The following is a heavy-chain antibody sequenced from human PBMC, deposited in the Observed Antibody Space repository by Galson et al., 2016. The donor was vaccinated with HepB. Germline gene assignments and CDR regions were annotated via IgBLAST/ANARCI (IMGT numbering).Heavy chain of an antibody. Sequence: SETLSLTCSLSGASVRTSNYYWDWIRQSPGKGLEWIGGVFYSGTTHYNPSLRSRVSISVDMSKNHFSLNLTSVTAADTADCARHPTRAVRREGFYGLDVWGQGTTVTITS. D-gene: IGHD1-1*01. CDR2: VFYSGTT. CDR1: GASVRTSNYY. J-gene: IGHJ6*02. V-gene: IGHV4-39*01. CDR3: ARHPTRAVRREGFYGLDV.